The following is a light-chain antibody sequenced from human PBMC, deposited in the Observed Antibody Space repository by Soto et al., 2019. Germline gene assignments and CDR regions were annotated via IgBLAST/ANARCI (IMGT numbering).Light chain of an antibody. CDR2: GAS. Sequence: ILLTQSPGTLALSTGEGATLPCRASQSFNSIYLAWYRTKAGQAPRLIIYGASSRATGIPDRFSSSGSGTDFTLTLSRMEPEYFAEYYCHQYDSWTFGQGTKVDIK. CDR3: HQYDSWT. V-gene: IGKV3-20*01. CDR1: QSFNSIY. J-gene: IGKJ1*01.